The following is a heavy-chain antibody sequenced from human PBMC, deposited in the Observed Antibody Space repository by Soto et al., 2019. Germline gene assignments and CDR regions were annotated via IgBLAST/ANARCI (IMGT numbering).Heavy chain of an antibody. CDR3: AAAPATYYYDSSGREFDP. Sequence: ASVKVSCKASGYTFTGYYMQWVRHARGQRLEWIGWIVVGSGNTNYAQKFQERVTITRDMSTSTAYMELSSLRSEDTAVYYCAAAPATYYYDSSGREFDPWGQGTLVTVSS. D-gene: IGHD3-22*01. CDR2: IVVGSGNT. CDR1: GYTFTGYY. J-gene: IGHJ5*02. V-gene: IGHV1-58*02.